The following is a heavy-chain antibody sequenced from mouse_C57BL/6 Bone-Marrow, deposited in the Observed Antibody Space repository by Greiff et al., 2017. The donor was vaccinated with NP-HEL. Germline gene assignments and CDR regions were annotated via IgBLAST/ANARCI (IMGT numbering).Heavy chain of an antibody. J-gene: IGHJ2*01. V-gene: IGHV5-4*03. CDR3: ARRAVVTDY. Sequence: EVHLVESGGGLVKPGGSLKLSCAASGFTFSSYAMSWVRQTPEKRLEWVATISDGGSYTYYPDNVKGRFTISRDNAKNNLYLQMSHLKSEDTAMYYCARRAVVTDYWGQGTTLTVSS. CDR1: GFTFSSYA. CDR2: ISDGGSYT. D-gene: IGHD1-1*01.